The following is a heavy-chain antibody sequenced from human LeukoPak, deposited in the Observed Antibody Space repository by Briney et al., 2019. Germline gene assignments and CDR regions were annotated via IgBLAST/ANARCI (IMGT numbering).Heavy chain of an antibody. V-gene: IGHV3-23*01. CDR2: ISGSGGST. CDR3: AISTGTTGSPSR. J-gene: IGHJ4*02. Sequence: GGSLRLSCAASGFTFGSYAMTWVRQAPGKGLEWVSTISGSGGSTFYAGSVKGRFTISRDNSKNTLYLQMSSLRADDTAVYYCAISTGTTGSPSRWGQGTLVTVSS. D-gene: IGHD1-1*01. CDR1: GFTFGSYA.